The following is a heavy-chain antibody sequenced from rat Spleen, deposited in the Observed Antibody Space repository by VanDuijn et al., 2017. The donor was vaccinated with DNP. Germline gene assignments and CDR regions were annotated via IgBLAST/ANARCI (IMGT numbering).Heavy chain of an antibody. J-gene: IGHJ2*01. CDR2: ISYSGST. CDR3: ARFGPDLDY. CDR1: DYSITSNY. Sequence: EVQLQESGPGLVKPSQSLSLTCSVTDYSITSNYWGWIRKFPGNKMEWMGYISYSGSTSYNPSLKSRISITRDTSKNQFFLQLRSVTTEDTATYYYARFGPDLDYWGQGVMVTVSS. V-gene: IGHV3-1*01. D-gene: IGHD3-1*01.